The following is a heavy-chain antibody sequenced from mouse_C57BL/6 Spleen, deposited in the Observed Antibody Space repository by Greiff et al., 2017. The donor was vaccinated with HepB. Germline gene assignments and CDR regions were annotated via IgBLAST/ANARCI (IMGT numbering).Heavy chain of an antibody. Sequence: QVQLQQPGTELVKPGASVKLSCKASGYTFTSYWMHWVKQRPGQGLEWIGVIDPSDSYTNYNQKFKGKATLTVDTSSSTAYMQLSSLTSEDSAVYYCARSSGTAGFDYWGQGTTLTVSS. CDR3: ARSSGTAGFDY. V-gene: IGHV1-59*01. CDR2: IDPSDSYT. J-gene: IGHJ2*01. D-gene: IGHD4-1*01. CDR1: GYTFTSYW.